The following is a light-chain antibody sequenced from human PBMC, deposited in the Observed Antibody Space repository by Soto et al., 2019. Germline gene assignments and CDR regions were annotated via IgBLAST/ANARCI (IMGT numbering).Light chain of an antibody. V-gene: IGKV4-1*01. Sequence: DIVMTQSPDSLSVSPCYRATLNCESSHIFFHNTNSKNYISWFQKKPGQPPKLLIFWTSIRDSGVPDRFRGSGSGTHFTLTIDSLQPEDVAVYYCHQFYKSPWTFGQGTKVDIK. CDR1: HIFFHNTNSKNY. CDR3: HQFYKSPWT. CDR2: WTS. J-gene: IGKJ1*01.